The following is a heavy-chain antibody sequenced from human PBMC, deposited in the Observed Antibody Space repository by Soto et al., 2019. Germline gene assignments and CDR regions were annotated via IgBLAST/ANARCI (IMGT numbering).Heavy chain of an antibody. CDR2: IYSGGST. CDR3: ARSWAVAGSYDY. Sequence: EVQLVESGGGLVQPGGSLRLSCAASGFTVSSNYMNWVRQAPWKGLEWVSVIYSGGSTYYADSVKGRFTISRDNSKNTLYLQMNSLRAEDTAVYYCARSWAVAGSYDYWGQGTLVTVSS. D-gene: IGHD6-19*01. V-gene: IGHV3-66*01. CDR1: GFTVSSNY. J-gene: IGHJ4*02.